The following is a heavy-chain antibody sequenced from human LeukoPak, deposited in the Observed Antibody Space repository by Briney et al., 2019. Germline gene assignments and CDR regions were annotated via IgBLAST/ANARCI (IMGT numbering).Heavy chain of an antibody. CDR3: ARQDYDFWSGYLDY. CDR1: GGSISSGGYY. V-gene: IGHV4-31*03. CDR2: IYYSGST. J-gene: IGHJ4*02. D-gene: IGHD3-3*01. Sequence: PSETLSLTCTVSGGSISSGGYYWSWIRQHPGKGLEWIGYIYYSGSTYYNPSLKSRVTISVDTSKNQFSLKLSSVTAADTAVYYCARQDYDFWSGYLDYWGQGTLVTVSS.